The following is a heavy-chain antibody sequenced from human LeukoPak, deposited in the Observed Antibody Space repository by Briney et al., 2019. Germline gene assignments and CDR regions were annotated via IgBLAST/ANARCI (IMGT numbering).Heavy chain of an antibody. CDR2: INSNRGGT. J-gene: IGHJ3*02. CDR3: ARDHGDDAFDI. CDR1: GYTFTNYY. Sequence: ASVKVSCKASGYTFTNYYIHCVRQAPGQGLEWMGWINSNRGGTNYAQKFQGRVTMTRDTSINTAYMELRSVRSDDTAVYYCARDHGDDAFDIWGPGTMVTVSS. V-gene: IGHV1-2*02. D-gene: IGHD3-3*01.